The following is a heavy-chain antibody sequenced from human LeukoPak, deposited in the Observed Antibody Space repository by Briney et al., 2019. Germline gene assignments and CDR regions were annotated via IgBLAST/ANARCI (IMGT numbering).Heavy chain of an antibody. D-gene: IGHD3-22*01. Sequence: PGGSLRLSCAASGFTFSSYAMSWVRQAPGKGLEWVSAISGSGGSTYYADSVEGRFTISRDNSKNTLYLQMNSLRAEDTAVYYCAKTLGSSGYHVIDYWGQGTLVTVSS. CDR1: GFTFSSYA. J-gene: IGHJ4*02. CDR3: AKTLGSSGYHVIDY. V-gene: IGHV3-23*01. CDR2: ISGSGGST.